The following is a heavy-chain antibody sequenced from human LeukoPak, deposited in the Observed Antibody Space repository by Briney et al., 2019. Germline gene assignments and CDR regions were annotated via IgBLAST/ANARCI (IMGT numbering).Heavy chain of an antibody. D-gene: IGHD3-10*01. Sequence: GGSLRLSCAASGFTVSSNYMSWVRQAPGKGLEWVSVIYSGGSTYYADSVKGRFTFSRDDSKNSLYLQMSSLRAEDTAAYYCARGDPIRGVITYDAFDTWGQGTMVTVSS. CDR1: GFTVSSNY. J-gene: IGHJ3*02. CDR2: IYSGGST. CDR3: ARGDPIRGVITYDAFDT. V-gene: IGHV3-53*05.